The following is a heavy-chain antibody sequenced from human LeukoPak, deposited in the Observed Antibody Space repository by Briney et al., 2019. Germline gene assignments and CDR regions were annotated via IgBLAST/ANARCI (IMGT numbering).Heavy chain of an antibody. D-gene: IGHD3-22*01. CDR1: GGTFSSYT. V-gene: IGHV1-69*02. CDR3: TYYYDSSGYYGGFDP. J-gene: IGHJ5*02. CDR2: IIPILGIA. Sequence: SVKVSCKASGGTFSSYTISWVRQAPGQGLEWMGRIIPILGIANYAQKFQGRVTITADKSTRTAYMELSSLRSEDTAVYYCTYYYDSSGYYGGFDPWGQGTLVTVSS.